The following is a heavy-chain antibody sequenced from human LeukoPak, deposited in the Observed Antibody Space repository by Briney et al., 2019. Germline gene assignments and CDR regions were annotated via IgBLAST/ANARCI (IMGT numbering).Heavy chain of an antibody. V-gene: IGHV3-30*01. Sequence: GGSLRLSCAASGFTFSSYAMHWVRQAPGKGLEWVAVISYDGSNKYYADSVKGRFTISRDNSKNTLYLQMNSLRAEDTAVYYCAREKGSYSSSWFDYWGQGTLVTVSS. J-gene: IGHJ4*02. D-gene: IGHD6-13*01. CDR1: GFTFSSYA. CDR3: AREKGSYSSSWFDY. CDR2: ISYDGSNK.